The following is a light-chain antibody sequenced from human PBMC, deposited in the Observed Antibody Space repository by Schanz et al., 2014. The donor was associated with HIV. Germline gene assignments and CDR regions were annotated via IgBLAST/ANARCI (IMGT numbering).Light chain of an antibody. CDR3: QQYKNWPT. V-gene: IGKV3D-15*01. Sequence: VLTQSPATLSVSPGERATLSCRASQSVGSNYLAWYQQKPGQAPRLLIYGASSRATGIPDRFSGSGSGTEFTLTISRLQSEDFAVYYCQQYKNWPTFGQGTRLEIK. CDR2: GAS. J-gene: IGKJ5*01. CDR1: QSVGSN.